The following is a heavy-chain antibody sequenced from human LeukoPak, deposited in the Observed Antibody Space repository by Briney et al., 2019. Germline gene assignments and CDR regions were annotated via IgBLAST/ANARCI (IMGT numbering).Heavy chain of an antibody. CDR3: AGQVVPAAMSDYYYYYYMDV. J-gene: IGHJ6*03. CDR2: IIPIFGTA. Sequence: GASVKVSCKASGGTFSSYAISWVRQAPGQGLEWMGGIIPIFGTANYAQKFQGRVTITTDESTSTAYMELSSLRSEDTAVYYCAGQVVPAAMSDYYYYYYMDVWGKGTTVTVSS. CDR1: GGTFSSYA. V-gene: IGHV1-69*05. D-gene: IGHD2-2*01.